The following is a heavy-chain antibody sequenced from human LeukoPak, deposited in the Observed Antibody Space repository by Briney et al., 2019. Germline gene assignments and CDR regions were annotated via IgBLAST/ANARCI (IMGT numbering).Heavy chain of an antibody. CDR3: ASGGFYYYDSSGYSIEYFQH. CDR1: GGTFGSYA. Sequence: ASVKVSCKASGGTFGSYAISWVRQAPGQGLEWMGGIIPIFGTANYAQKFQGRVTITADESTSTAYMELSSLRSEDTAVYYCASGGFYYYDSSGYSIEYFQHWGQGTLVTVSS. V-gene: IGHV1-69*13. J-gene: IGHJ1*01. D-gene: IGHD3-22*01. CDR2: IIPIFGTA.